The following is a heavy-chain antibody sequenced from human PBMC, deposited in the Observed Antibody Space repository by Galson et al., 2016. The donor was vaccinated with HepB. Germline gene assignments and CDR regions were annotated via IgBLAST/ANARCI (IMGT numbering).Heavy chain of an antibody. J-gene: IGHJ4*02. CDR1: GFSFSSHW. V-gene: IGHV3-7*03. CDR3: ARGKLGWEFDY. Sequence: SLRLSCAASGFSFSSHWMAWVRQAPGKGLEWVAILNQEGGQETYVDSVMGRFTISRDNAKNSLYLQMNSLRVDDTARYYCARGKLGWEFDYWGLGTLVTVSS. CDR2: LNQEGGQE. D-gene: IGHD7-27*01.